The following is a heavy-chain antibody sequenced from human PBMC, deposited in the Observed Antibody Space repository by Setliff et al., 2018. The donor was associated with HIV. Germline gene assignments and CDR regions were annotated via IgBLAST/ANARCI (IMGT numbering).Heavy chain of an antibody. Sequence: KSSETLSLTCTVSGGSISSHYWSWIRQPPGKGLEWIGYIYYSGSTNYNPSLKSRVTISVDTSKNQFSLKLSSVTAADTAVYYCASSNYRFVYFDYWGQGTLVTVSS. CDR3: ASSNYRFVYFDY. CDR2: IYYSGST. J-gene: IGHJ4*02. V-gene: IGHV4-59*11. D-gene: IGHD1-7*01. CDR1: GGSISSHY.